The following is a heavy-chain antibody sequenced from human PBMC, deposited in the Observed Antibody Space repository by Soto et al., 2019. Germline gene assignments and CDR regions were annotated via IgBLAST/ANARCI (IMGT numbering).Heavy chain of an antibody. CDR1: GDTFSSYA. CDR3: ARRRYCGADCVSEYYYGMDV. V-gene: IGHV1-69*02. Sequence: QVQLVQSGAEMKKPGSSVKVSCRSGGDTFSSYAVSWVRQAPGQGLEWMGRVIPVLGVTNYARKFQGRVSITAEKSTSTAYLALRSLRTEDSGVYYWARRRYCGADCVSEYYYGMDVWGQGTTVTVSS. CDR2: VIPVLGVT. D-gene: IGHD2-21*02. J-gene: IGHJ6*02.